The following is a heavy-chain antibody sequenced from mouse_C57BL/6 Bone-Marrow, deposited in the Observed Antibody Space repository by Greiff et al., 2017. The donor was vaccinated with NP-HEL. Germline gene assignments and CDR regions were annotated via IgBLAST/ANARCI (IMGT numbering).Heavy chain of an antibody. V-gene: IGHV14-4*01. D-gene: IGHD1-1*01. Sequence: VHVKQSGAELVRPGASVKLSCTASGFNIKDDYMHWVKQRPEQGLEWIGWIDPENGDTEYASQFQGKATITADTSSNTAYLQLSSLTSEDTAVYYCTTFYYGSSFAYWGQGTLVTVSA. J-gene: IGHJ3*01. CDR1: GFNIKDDY. CDR2: IDPENGDT. CDR3: TTFYYGSSFAY.